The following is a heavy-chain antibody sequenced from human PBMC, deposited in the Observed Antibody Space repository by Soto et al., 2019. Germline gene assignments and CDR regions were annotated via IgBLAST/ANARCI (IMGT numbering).Heavy chain of an antibody. D-gene: IGHD3-3*01. CDR3: AKEHRPIIWSGYYTGIVHYYGMDV. V-gene: IGHV1-69*06. CDR2: IIPIFGTA. J-gene: IGHJ6*02. CDR1: GGTFSSYA. Sequence: SVNVSCKASGGTFSSYAISWVRQAPGQGLEWMGGIIPIFGTANYARKFQGRVTITADKSTSTAYMELNSLRAEDTAVYYCAKEHRPIIWSGYYTGIVHYYGMDVWGQGTTVTVSS.